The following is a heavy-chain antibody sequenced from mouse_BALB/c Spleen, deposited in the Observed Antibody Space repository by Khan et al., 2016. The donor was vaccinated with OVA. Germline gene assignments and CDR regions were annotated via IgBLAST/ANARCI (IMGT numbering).Heavy chain of an antibody. Sequence: EVELVESGGGSVKPGGSLKLSCEVSGFTFSSYVMSWIRQTPAKRLEWVASISSSGSTYYPDSVKGRFTISRDNDRNVVYLQMSSLRSEDMARYYCARKADRYDEYYFDYWGQGTTLTVSS. J-gene: IGHJ2*01. CDR2: ISSSGST. D-gene: IGHD2-14*01. CDR1: GFTFSSYV. CDR3: ARKADRYDEYYFDY. V-gene: IGHV5-6-5*01.